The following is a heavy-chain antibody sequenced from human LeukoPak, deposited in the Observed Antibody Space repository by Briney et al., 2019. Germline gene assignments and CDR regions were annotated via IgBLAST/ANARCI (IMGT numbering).Heavy chain of an antibody. CDR3: ARSGDSSGYYRDY. D-gene: IGHD3-22*01. V-gene: IGHV4-34*01. Sequence: KTSETLSLTCAVYGGSFSGYYWSWIRQPPGKGLEWIGEINHSGSTNYNPSLKSRVTISVDTSKNQFSLKLTSVTAADTAVYYCARSGDSSGYYRDYWGQGTLVTVSS. CDR1: GGSFSGYY. CDR2: INHSGST. J-gene: IGHJ4*02.